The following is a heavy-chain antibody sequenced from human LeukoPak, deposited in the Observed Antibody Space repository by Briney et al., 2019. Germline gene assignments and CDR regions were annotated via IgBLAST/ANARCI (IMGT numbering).Heavy chain of an antibody. CDR2: IVGSGDNT. CDR1: GFHLYKQG. V-gene: IGHV3-23*01. Sequence: GSLEPSFSAPGFHLYKQGIRWVRPGPGEGAEWGPGIVGSGDNTYYTESVKGRFTISRDNSKNTLFLEMNSLRAEDTAVYYCAKYLAGSWYYIDCWGQGTLVTVSS. J-gene: IGHJ4*02. D-gene: IGHD2-8*02. CDR3: AKYLAGSWYYIDC.